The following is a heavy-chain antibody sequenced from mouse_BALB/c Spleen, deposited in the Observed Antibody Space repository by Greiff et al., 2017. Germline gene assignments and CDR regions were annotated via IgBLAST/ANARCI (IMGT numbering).Heavy chain of an antibody. CDR1: GFSLTSYG. CDR2: IWGDGST. J-gene: IGHJ3*01. V-gene: IGHV2-3*01. Sequence: VQLQQSGPGLVAPSQSLSITCTVSGFSLTSYGVSWVRQPPGKGLEWLGVIWGDGSTNYHSALISRLSISKDNSKSQVFLKLNSLQTDDTATYYCAKLTLNPVRPVFAYWGQGTLVTVSA. D-gene: IGHD2-14*01. CDR3: AKLTLNPVRPVFAY.